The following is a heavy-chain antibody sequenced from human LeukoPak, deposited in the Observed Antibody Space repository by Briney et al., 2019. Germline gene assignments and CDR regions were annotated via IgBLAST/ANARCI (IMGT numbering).Heavy chain of an antibody. CDR2: IIPIFGTA. CDR1: GGTFSSYA. D-gene: IGHD3-22*01. CDR3: ARGVGEYYDSTRAGFDY. Sequence: SVKVSCKASGGTFSSYAISWVRQAPGQGLEWMGGIIPIFGTANYAQKFQGRVTITADESTSTAYMELSSLRSEDAAVYYCARGVGEYYDSTRAGFDYWGQGTLVTVSS. J-gene: IGHJ4*02. V-gene: IGHV1-69*01.